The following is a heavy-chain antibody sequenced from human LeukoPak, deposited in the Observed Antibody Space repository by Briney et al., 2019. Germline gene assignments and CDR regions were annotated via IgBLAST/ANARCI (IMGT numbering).Heavy chain of an antibody. J-gene: IGHJ3*01. CDR2: ISESGGST. Sequence: PGGSLRLSCAASGFTFSSYAMSWVRQAPGEGLEWVSAISESGGSTYYADSVKGRFTVYRDNSKNTLYLQMNSLRAEDTAVYYCAKDRRGNWNYVGAFDVWGQGTMVTVSS. CDR1: GFTFSSYA. V-gene: IGHV3-23*01. CDR3: AKDRRGNWNYVGAFDV. D-gene: IGHD1-7*01.